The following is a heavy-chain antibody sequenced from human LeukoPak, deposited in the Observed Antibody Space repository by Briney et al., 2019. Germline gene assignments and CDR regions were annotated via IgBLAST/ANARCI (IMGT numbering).Heavy chain of an antibody. CDR3: ATADCSGGSCYKGHDAFDI. J-gene: IGHJ3*02. V-gene: IGHV1-46*01. Sequence: ASVKVSCKASGYTFTSYYMHWVRQAPGQGLEWMGIINPSGGSTSYAQKFQGRVTITRDMSTSTAYMELSSLRSEDTAVYYCATADCSGGSCYKGHDAFDIWGQGTLVTVSS. D-gene: IGHD2-15*01. CDR2: INPSGGST. CDR1: GYTFTSYY.